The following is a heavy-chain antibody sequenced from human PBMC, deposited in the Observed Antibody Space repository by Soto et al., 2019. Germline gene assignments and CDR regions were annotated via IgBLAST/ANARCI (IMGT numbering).Heavy chain of an antibody. Sequence: SETLSLTCAVSGGSISSGGYSWSWIRQPPGKGLEWIGYIYHSGSTYYNPSLKSRVTISVDRSKNQFSLKLSSVTAADTAVYYCARGNLGIAYYFDYWGQGTLVTVSS. V-gene: IGHV4-30-2*01. CDR3: ARGNLGIAYYFDY. CDR2: IYHSGST. D-gene: IGHD2-21*01. J-gene: IGHJ4*02. CDR1: GGSISSGGYS.